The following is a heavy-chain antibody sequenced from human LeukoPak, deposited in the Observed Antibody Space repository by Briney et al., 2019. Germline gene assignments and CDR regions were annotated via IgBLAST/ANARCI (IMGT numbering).Heavy chain of an antibody. V-gene: IGHV4-38-2*01. CDR2: IYHSGST. D-gene: IGHD4-23*01. CDR1: GYSISSGYY. CDR3: ARGSFDYGGNSPYYYYYYMDV. Sequence: LETLSLTCAVSGYSISSGYYWGWIRQPPGKGLEWIGSIYHSGSTYYNPSLKSRVTISVDTSKNQFSLKLSSVTAADTAVYYCARGSFDYGGNSPYYYYYYMDVWGKGTTVTVSS. J-gene: IGHJ6*03.